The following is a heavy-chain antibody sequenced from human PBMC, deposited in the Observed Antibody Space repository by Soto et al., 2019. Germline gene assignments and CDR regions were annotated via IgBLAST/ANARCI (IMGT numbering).Heavy chain of an antibody. Sequence: GGSLRLSCAASGFTFSSYSMNWVRQAPGKGLEWVSSISSSSSYIYYADSVKGRFTISRDNAKNSLYLQMNSLRAEDTAVYYCARGYQEQQLVPRVKKGNAFDIWGQGTMVTVSS. CDR3: ARGYQEQQLVPRVKKGNAFDI. CDR2: ISSSSSYI. V-gene: IGHV3-21*01. CDR1: GFTFSSYS. J-gene: IGHJ3*02. D-gene: IGHD6-13*01.